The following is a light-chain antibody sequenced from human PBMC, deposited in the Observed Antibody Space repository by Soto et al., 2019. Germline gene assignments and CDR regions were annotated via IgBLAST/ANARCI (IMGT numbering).Light chain of an antibody. Sequence: EIVMTQSPATLSVSPGERATLSCRASQSVSSNLAWYQQKPGQAPRLLIYGASTRATGIPARFSGSGSGTEFTLTISSLQSEDVAVYYCQHYNNWPPPFGQGTKVEIK. V-gene: IGKV3-15*01. CDR1: QSVSSN. CDR3: QHYNNWPPP. J-gene: IGKJ2*01. CDR2: GAS.